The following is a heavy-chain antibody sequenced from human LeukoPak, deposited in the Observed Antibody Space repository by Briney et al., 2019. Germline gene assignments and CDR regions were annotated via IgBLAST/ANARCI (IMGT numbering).Heavy chain of an antibody. J-gene: IGHJ3*02. D-gene: IGHD2-2*01. V-gene: IGHV3-74*01. CDR1: GFTFSSYW. CDR3: ARGGYCSSSSCYSLNAFDI. CDR2: INSDGSST. Sequence: PGGSLRPSCAASGFTFSSYWMHWVRQAPGKGLVWVSRINSDGSSTSYADSVKGRFTISRDNAKNSVYLQMNSLRAEDTAAYYCARGGYCSSSSCYSLNAFDIWGQGTMFTVSS.